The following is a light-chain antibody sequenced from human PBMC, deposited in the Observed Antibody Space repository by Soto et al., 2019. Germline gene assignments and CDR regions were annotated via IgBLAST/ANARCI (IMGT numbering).Light chain of an antibody. V-gene: IGKV1-39*01. J-gene: IGKJ2*01. CDR3: QQSSNSPMYT. CDR2: AAS. Sequence: DIQMTQSPSSLSASVGDRATITCRASQSIAYYLNWFQQKPGKAPKLLIYAASSLQSGVPSRFSGSGSGTDFTLTISSLQPEDFATYYCQQSSNSPMYTFGQGTKLYVK. CDR1: QSIAYY.